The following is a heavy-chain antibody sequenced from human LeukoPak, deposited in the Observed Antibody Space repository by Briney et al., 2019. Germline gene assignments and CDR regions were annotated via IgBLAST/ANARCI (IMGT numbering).Heavy chain of an antibody. CDR2: IYHSGST. CDR1: GYSISSGYY. J-gene: IGHJ4*02. Sequence: PSETLSLTCAVSGYSISSGYYWGWIRQPPGKGLEWIGSIYHSGSTYYNPSLKSRVTISVDTSKNQFSLELSSVPAADTAVYYCARRRVEMATSYFDYWGQGTLVTVSS. D-gene: IGHD5-24*01. CDR3: ARRRVEMATSYFDY. V-gene: IGHV4-38-2*01.